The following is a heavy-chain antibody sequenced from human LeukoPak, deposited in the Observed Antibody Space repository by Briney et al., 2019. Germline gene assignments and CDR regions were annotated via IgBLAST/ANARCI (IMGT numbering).Heavy chain of an antibody. CDR1: IYSISSTHW. CDR2: IIYSGTT. Sequence: PSETLSLTCAVSIYSISSTHWWGWIRQPPGKGLEWIGNIIYSGTTYYNPSLKSRVTMSVDTSKNQFSLKLSSVTAVDTAVYYCARSTYYNILTGYYGYFDLWGRGTLVTVSS. V-gene: IGHV4-28*01. CDR3: ARSTYYNILTGYYGYFDL. J-gene: IGHJ2*01. D-gene: IGHD3-9*01.